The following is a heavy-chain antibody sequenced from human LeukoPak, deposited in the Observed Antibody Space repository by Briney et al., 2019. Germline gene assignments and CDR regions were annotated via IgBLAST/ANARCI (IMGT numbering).Heavy chain of an antibody. CDR1: GDSISSGDYY. V-gene: IGHV4-31*03. CDR3: ARVREATIAPFFDY. D-gene: IGHD6-13*01. CDR2: IYYSGST. J-gene: IGHJ4*02. Sequence: PSETLSLTCTVSGDSISSGDYYWTWIRQHPGKGLGWIGCIYYSGSTYYNLSLKSRVIISADTSKNHFSLKLSSVTAADTAVYYCARVREATIAPFFDYWGQGILVTVSS.